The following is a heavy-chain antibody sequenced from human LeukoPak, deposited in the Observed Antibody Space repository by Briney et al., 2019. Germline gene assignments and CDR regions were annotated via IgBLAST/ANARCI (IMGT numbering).Heavy chain of an antibody. V-gene: IGHV3-30*18. CDR1: AFTFRTYG. D-gene: IGHD1-14*01. CDR2: ISYDANNK. Sequence: PGRSLRLSCAASAFTFRTYGMHWVRQAPGKGLERVAVISYDANNKNYADSVKGRFTISRDNSKNTLYLQMNSLRAEDTAVYYCAKDRHPARTDGYYFDYWGQGTLVTVSS. J-gene: IGHJ4*02. CDR3: AKDRHPARTDGYYFDY.